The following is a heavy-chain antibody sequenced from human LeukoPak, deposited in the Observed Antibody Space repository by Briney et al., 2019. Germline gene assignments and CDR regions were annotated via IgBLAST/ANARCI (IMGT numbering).Heavy chain of an antibody. V-gene: IGHV3-7*03. Sequence: GGSLRLSCAASGFTFSSYWMHWVRQAPGKGLECVANIKRDGSEKYYVDSVKGRFTIFRDDAKSSLYLQMNSLRAEDTAVYFCARVYTGNRWHFDYWGQGTLVTVSS. CDR1: GFTFSSYW. CDR3: ARVYTGNRWHFDY. J-gene: IGHJ4*02. CDR2: IKRDGSEK. D-gene: IGHD2-2*02.